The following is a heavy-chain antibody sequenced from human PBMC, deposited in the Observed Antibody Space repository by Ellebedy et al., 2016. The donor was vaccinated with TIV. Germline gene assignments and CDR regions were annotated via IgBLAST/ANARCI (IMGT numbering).Heavy chain of an antibody. CDR3: TPHWGFNF. Sequence: GGSLRLSXVASGLTVTDAYMYWVRQAPGKGLEWIGRITPKSEGGTGDYAAPVRGRFTVSRDESLNTLSLDMRSLKIEDTGTYYCTPHWGFNFWGQGTVVTVSS. CDR1: GLTVTDAY. CDR2: ITPKSEGGTG. J-gene: IGHJ3*01. V-gene: IGHV3-15*01. D-gene: IGHD3-16*01.